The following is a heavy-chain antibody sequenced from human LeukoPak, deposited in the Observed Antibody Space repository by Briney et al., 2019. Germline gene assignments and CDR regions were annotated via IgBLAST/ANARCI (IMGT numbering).Heavy chain of an antibody. CDR2: IKTDGSST. V-gene: IGHV3-74*01. Sequence: PGGSLRLSCAASGFTFSNYWMHWVRQAPGKGLVWVSRIKTDGSSTSYADAVKGRFTISRGNAKNTVYLQMNSLRAEDTAVYYCGRDPFGSGSFWGQGALVTVSS. CDR3: GRDPFGSGSF. D-gene: IGHD3-10*01. J-gene: IGHJ4*02. CDR1: GFTFSNYW.